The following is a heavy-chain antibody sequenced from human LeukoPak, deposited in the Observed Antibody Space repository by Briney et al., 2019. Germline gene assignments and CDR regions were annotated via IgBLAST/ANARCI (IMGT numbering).Heavy chain of an antibody. J-gene: IGHJ4*02. CDR1: GFTFSSYG. CDR2: IRYDGSNK. CDR3: AKNRNYGSGSYEGGY. Sequence: GGSLRLSCAASGFTFSSYGMHWVRQAPGKGLEWVAFIRYDGSNKYYADSVKGRFTISRDNSKNTLYLQMNSLRAEDTAVYYCAKNRNYGSGSYEGGYWGQGTLVTVSS. D-gene: IGHD3-10*01. V-gene: IGHV3-30*02.